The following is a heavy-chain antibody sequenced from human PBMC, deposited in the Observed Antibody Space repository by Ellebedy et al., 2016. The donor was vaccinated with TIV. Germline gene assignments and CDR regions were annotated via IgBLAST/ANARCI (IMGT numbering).Heavy chain of an antibody. Sequence: GGSLRLSCAASGFPVRSSYMSWVRQAPGKGLAWVSVISSGGNTYYADSVSGRFTISRDNSKNTLYLQMNSLRVEDTAVYYCARLLYYYGSGTYSHEYYFDYWGQGTLVTVSS. CDR2: ISSGGNT. CDR1: GFPVRSSY. CDR3: ARLLYYYGSGTYSHEYYFDY. J-gene: IGHJ4*02. V-gene: IGHV3-66*04. D-gene: IGHD3-10*01.